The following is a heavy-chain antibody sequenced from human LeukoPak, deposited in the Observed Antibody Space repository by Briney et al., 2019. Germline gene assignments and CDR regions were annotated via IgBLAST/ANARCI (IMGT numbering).Heavy chain of an antibody. V-gene: IGHV3-23*01. CDR1: GFTFSSYA. CDR3: AKDPYYYDSSGYYAHFDY. J-gene: IGHJ4*02. CDR2: ISGSGGST. D-gene: IGHD3-22*01. Sequence: GGSLRLSCAASGFTFSSYAMSWVRQAPGKGLEWVSSISGSGGSTYYADSVKGRFTISRDNSKNTLYLQMNSLRAEDTAVYYCAKDPYYYDSSGYYAHFDYWGQGTLVTVSS.